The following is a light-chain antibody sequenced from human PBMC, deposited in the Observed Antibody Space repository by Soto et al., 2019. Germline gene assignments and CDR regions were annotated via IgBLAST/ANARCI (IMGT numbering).Light chain of an antibody. CDR2: DGS. Sequence: EVVMTQSPATLSVSPGEGVTLSCRASQSVSGYLAWYQQKPGQAPRLLIYDGSHRATGIPARFSGSGSGTDFTLTISGLEPEDFAVYYCQQRSNWLISFGPGTKVDIK. CDR1: QSVSGY. V-gene: IGKV3-11*01. CDR3: QQRSNWLIS. J-gene: IGKJ3*01.